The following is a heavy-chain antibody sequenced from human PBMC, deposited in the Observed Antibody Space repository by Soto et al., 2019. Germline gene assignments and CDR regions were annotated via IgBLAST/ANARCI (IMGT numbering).Heavy chain of an antibody. CDR2: IYYSGGT. D-gene: IGHD3-9*01. Sequence: SETLSLTCTVSGGSISSSSYYWGWIRQPPGKGLEWIGSIYYSGGTYYNPSLKSRVTISVDTSKNQFSLKLSSVTAADTAVYYCARHYDILTGYSNPPFDYWGQGTLVTVSS. CDR1: GGSISSSSYY. J-gene: IGHJ4*02. V-gene: IGHV4-39*01. CDR3: ARHYDILTGYSNPPFDY.